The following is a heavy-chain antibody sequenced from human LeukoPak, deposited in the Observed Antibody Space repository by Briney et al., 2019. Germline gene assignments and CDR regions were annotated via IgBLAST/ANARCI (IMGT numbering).Heavy chain of an antibody. CDR1: GLTFSSSA. D-gene: IGHD1-26*01. CDR2: TSYNGGAT. J-gene: IGHJ4*02. V-gene: IGHV3-23*01. Sequence: GGSLRLSCAASGLTFSSSAMSWVRQAPGKGLVWVSSTSYNGGATFYGDSVKGRFTTSRDNSKNTLYLQMNSLRADDTAIYYCATIGSGSNSEYWGQGTLVTVSS. CDR3: ATIGSGSNSEY.